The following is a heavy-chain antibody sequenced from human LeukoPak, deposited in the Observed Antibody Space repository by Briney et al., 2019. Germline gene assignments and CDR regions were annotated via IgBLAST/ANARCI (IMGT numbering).Heavy chain of an antibody. CDR1: GYSFANFW. Sequence: KLGESLKISCKGSGSGYSFANFWIGWVRQMPGKGLEWMGIIYPGDSDTRYSPSFEGQVTISVDKSVNTAYLQWSSLRASGTAIYFCARRSGSYFNFWGQGTQVIVSS. CDR2: IYPGDSDT. J-gene: IGHJ4*02. V-gene: IGHV5-51*01. D-gene: IGHD1-26*01. CDR3: ARRSGSYFNF.